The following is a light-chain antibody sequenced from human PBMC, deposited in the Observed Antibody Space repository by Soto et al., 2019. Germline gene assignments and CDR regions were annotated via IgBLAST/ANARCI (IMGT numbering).Light chain of an antibody. V-gene: IGLV2-11*01. CDR1: SSDVGGYNY. CDR3: CSYLGSYTLVV. J-gene: IGLJ2*01. CDR2: DVS. Sequence: QSALTQPRSVSGSPGQSVTISCTGTSSDVGGYNYVSWYQQHPGKAPKLMIYDVSKRPSGVPDRFSGSKSGNTASLTISGRQAEDEADYYCCSYLGSYTLVVFGGGTKVTVL.